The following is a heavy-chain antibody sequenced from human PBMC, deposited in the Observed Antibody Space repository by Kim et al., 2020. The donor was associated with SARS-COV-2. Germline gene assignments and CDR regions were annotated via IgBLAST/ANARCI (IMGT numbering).Heavy chain of an antibody. V-gene: IGHV3-7*01. CDR1: GFTFSSYW. CDR2: IKQDGSEK. D-gene: IGHD6-13*01. CDR3: ARDGYSSSWYLLGTGTTMPFSHWFDP. Sequence: GGSLRLSCAASGFTFSSYWMSWVRQAPGKGLEWVANIKQDGSEKYYVDSVKGRFTISRDNAKNSLYLQMNSLRAEDTAVYYCARDGYSSSWYLLGTGTTMPFSHWFDPWGQGTLVTVSS. J-gene: IGHJ5*02.